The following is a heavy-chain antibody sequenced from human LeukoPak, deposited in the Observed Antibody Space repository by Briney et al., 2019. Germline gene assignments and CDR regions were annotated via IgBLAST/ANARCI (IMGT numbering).Heavy chain of an antibody. CDR3: ARGSYACSSTSCYRAWFDP. Sequence: ASVKVSCKASGYTFTSYDINWVRQATGQGLEWMGWMNLNSGNTGYAQKFQGRVTMTRNTSISTAYMELSSLRSEDTAVYYCARGSYACSSTSCYRAWFDPWGQGTLVTVSS. CDR2: MNLNSGNT. V-gene: IGHV1-8*01. J-gene: IGHJ5*02. CDR1: GYTFTSYD. D-gene: IGHD2-2*01.